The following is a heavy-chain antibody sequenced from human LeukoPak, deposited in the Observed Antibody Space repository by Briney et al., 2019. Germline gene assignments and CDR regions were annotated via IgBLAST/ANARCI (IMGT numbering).Heavy chain of an antibody. CDR2: IKCKNDSGTP. V-gene: IGHV3-15*01. J-gene: IGHJ4*02. CDR3: TTGGRYSDY. Sequence: ARGSLRLSCAASGFTFSNAWMTWVRQAPGEGLEWVGRIKCKNDSGTPNYAAPVKDRFTISRDDSRNTLYLQMNSLKTEDTAVYYCTTGGRYSDYWGQGTLVTVSS. CDR1: GFTFSNAW.